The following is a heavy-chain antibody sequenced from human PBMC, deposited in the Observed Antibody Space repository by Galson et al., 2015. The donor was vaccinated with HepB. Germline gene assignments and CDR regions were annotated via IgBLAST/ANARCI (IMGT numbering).Heavy chain of an antibody. CDR3: GRDWPTYYDVWSGYSPGPFDI. Sequence: SLRLSCAGSGFTFGDFAMSWFRQGPGKGLEWVGSIRSKAYGGTPEYAASVKGRFTISRDDSKSIAYLQMNSLKSEDTAVYYCGRDWPTYYDVWSGYSPGPFDIWGQGTMVTVSS. V-gene: IGHV3-49*03. CDR2: IRSKAYGGTP. D-gene: IGHD3-3*01. J-gene: IGHJ3*02. CDR1: GFTFGDFA.